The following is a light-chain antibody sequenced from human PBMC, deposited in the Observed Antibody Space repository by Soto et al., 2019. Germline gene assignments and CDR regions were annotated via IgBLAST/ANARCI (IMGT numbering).Light chain of an antibody. CDR2: AAS. CDR3: QKYNSAPPLT. V-gene: IGKV1-27*01. J-gene: IGKJ4*01. CDR1: QGISNY. Sequence: DIQMTQSPSSLSASVGDRVNITCRASQGISNYLAWYQQKPGKVPTLLIYAASTLQSGVPSRFSGSGSGTDFILTISSLQPDVVATYYCQKYNSAPPLTFGGGTKVDIK.